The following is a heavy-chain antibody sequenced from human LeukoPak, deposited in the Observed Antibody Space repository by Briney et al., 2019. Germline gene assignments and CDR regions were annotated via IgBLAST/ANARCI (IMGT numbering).Heavy chain of an antibody. D-gene: IGHD3-22*01. Sequence: GGSLRLSCAASGFTFSNYWMSWVRQVPGKGLEWVANINQDGGDEYYVDSVKGRFTISRDNAKNSLYLQVNSLRAEDTAVFYCARDSSDYATFDIWGQGTMVTVSS. V-gene: IGHV3-7*05. CDR3: ARDSSDYATFDI. J-gene: IGHJ3*02. CDR2: INQDGGDE. CDR1: GFTFSNYW.